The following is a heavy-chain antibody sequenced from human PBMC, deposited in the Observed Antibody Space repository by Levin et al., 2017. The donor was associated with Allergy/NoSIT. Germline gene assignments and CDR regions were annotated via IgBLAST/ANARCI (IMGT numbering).Heavy chain of an antibody. V-gene: IGHV5-51*01. CDR2: IYPSDSDT. Sequence: GGSLRLSCKGSGYTFTSHWIGWVRQMPGKGLEWMGIIYPSDSDTRYNPSFQGQVTISADKSISTAYLQRSSLKASDTAIYYCARHGRTSLRFDAFDIWGQGTMVTVSS. D-gene: IGHD1-26*01. CDR1: GYTFTSHW. J-gene: IGHJ3*02. CDR3: ARHGRTSLRFDAFDI.